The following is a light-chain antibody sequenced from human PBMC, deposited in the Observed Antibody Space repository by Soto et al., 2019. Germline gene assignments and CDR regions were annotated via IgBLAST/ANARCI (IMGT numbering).Light chain of an antibody. V-gene: IGLV2-14*01. Sequence: QSFLTQAASVSGSPRQSITIACTGTSSDGGGDNYVSLYQQHPGKAPKLMMYEFSNRPSGVSNSCSGSTCGNTASLSISGLQAVVVADYYCSSYISTSPSVFAPGPKAAV. J-gene: IGLJ1*01. CDR1: SSDGGGDNY. CDR3: SSYISTSPSV. CDR2: EFS.